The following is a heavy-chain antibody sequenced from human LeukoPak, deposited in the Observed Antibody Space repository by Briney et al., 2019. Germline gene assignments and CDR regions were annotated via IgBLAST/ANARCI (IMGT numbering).Heavy chain of an antibody. CDR1: GYTFTSYD. CDR3: ARFRGCSGGSCPVYYYYYYMDV. V-gene: IGHV1-8*01. J-gene: IGHJ6*03. CDR2: MNPNSGNT. D-gene: IGHD2-15*01. Sequence: ASVKVSCKASGYTFTSYDTNWVRQATGQGLERMGWMNPNSGNTGYAQKFQGRVTMTRNTSISTAYMELSSLRSEDTAVYYCARFRGCSGGSCPVYYYYYYMDVWGKGTTVTVSS.